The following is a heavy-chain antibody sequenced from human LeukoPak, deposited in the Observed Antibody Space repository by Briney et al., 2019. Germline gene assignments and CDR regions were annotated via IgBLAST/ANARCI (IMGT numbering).Heavy chain of an antibody. D-gene: IGHD3-16*01. CDR3: ARGGGLDV. V-gene: IGHV3-23*01. Sequence: PGGSLRLSCVASEFTFSSHAMNWVRQAPGKGLEWVSSISGGGESTYYADSVKGRFTVSRDNSKNTLYLQMSNLRAEDTAVYFCARGGGLDVWGQGATVTVSS. CDR2: ISGGGEST. CDR1: EFTFSSHA. J-gene: IGHJ6*02.